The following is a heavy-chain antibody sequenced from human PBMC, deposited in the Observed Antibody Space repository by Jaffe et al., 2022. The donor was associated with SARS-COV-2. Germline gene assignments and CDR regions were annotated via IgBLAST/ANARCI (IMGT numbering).Heavy chain of an antibody. D-gene: IGHD2-2*01. J-gene: IGHJ6*02. Sequence: QVQLVQSGAEVKKPGSSVKVSCKASGGTFSSYAISWVRQAPGQGLEWMGGIIPIFGTANYAQKFQGRVTITADESTSTAYMELSSLRSEDTAVYYCARVSPFYCSSTSCPPPDYYYYGMDVWGQGTTVTVSS. CDR3: ARVSPFYCSSTSCPPPDYYYYGMDV. V-gene: IGHV1-69*01. CDR1: GGTFSSYA. CDR2: IIPIFGTA.